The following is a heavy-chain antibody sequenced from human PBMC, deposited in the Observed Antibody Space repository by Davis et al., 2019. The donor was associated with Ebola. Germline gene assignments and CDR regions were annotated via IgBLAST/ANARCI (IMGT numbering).Heavy chain of an antibody. Sequence: GESLKISCAASGFTFSSYAMHWVRQASGKGLEWVGRIRSKANSYATAYAASVKGRFTISRDDSKNTAYLQMNSLKTEDTAVYYCARDRGYSSSWYFDYWGQGTLVTVSS. D-gene: IGHD6-13*01. CDR2: IRSKANSYAT. CDR1: GFTFSSYA. J-gene: IGHJ4*02. CDR3: ARDRGYSSSWYFDY. V-gene: IGHV3-73*01.